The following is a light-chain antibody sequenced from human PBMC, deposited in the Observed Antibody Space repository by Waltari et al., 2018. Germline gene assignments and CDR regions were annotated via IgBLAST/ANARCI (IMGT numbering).Light chain of an antibody. CDR2: EAS. Sequence: VLTQSPAPLSLSPGDRPTLSCRASQYIGDSLAWYQQKPGQAPRLLMSEASNRATGVPDRFSASGSGTDFTLTVSSLEPEDFAVYYCQNRRNWPLLTFGGGTKVEIK. J-gene: IGKJ4*01. V-gene: IGKV3-11*01. CDR1: QYIGDS. CDR3: QNRRNWPLLT.